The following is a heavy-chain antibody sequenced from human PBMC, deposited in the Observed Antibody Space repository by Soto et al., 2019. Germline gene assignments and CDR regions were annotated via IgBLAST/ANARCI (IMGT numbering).Heavy chain of an antibody. V-gene: IGHV1-24*01. D-gene: IGHD2-21*01. CDR3: ATASEGDSPQRGYYYYGMDV. Sequence: GASVKVSCKVSGYTLTELSMHWVRQAPGKGLEWMGGFDPEDGETIYAQKFQGRVTMTEDTSTDTAYMELSSLRSEDTAVYYCATASEGDSPQRGYYYYGMDVWGQGTTVTVS. CDR2: FDPEDGET. CDR1: GYTLTELS. J-gene: IGHJ6*02.